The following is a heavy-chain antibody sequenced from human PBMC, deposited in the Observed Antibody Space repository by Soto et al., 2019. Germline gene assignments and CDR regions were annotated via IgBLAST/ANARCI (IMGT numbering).Heavy chain of an antibody. CDR2: ISGSGGST. CDR1: GFTFSSYA. J-gene: IGHJ6*02. CDR3: AKFITIFGVVTPWYYYGMDV. V-gene: IGHV3-23*01. Sequence: GGSLRLSCAASGFTFSSYAMSWVRQAPGKGLEWVSAISGSGGSTYYADSVKGRFTISRDNSKNTLYLQMNSLRAEDTAVYYCAKFITIFGVVTPWYYYGMDVWGQGTTVTVSS. D-gene: IGHD3-3*01.